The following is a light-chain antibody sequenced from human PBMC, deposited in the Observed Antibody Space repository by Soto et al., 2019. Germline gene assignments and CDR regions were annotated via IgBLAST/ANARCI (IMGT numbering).Light chain of an antibody. J-gene: IGKJ1*01. CDR2: RVS. Sequence: DVVMSQSPLSLPVTLGQPASISCRSSQSLVKTDGITYLNWFHQRPGQSPRRLINRVSNRFSGVPDRFSGSGAGTEFTLKISRVEAEDVGVYYCLQATQFPWTFGQGTKVEGK. CDR3: LQATQFPWT. CDR1: QSLVKTDGITY. V-gene: IGKV2-30*01.